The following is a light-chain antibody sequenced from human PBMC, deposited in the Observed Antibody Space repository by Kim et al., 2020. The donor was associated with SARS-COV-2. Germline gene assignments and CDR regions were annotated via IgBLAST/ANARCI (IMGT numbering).Light chain of an antibody. CDR3: QVWDSSEV. CDR2: YDS. CDR1: NIGSKS. J-gene: IGLJ1*01. Sequence: SYELTQSPSVSVAPGKTARITCGGNNIGSKSVHWYQQKPGQAPVLVIYYDSDRPSGIPERFSGSNSGNTATLTISRVEAGDEADYYCQVWDSSEVFG. V-gene: IGLV3-21*04.